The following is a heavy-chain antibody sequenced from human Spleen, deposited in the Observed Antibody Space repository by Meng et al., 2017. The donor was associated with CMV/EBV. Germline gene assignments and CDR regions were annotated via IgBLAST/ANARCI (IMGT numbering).Heavy chain of an antibody. CDR2: IRSKANSYAT. J-gene: IGHJ3*02. D-gene: IGHD3-10*01. V-gene: IGHV3-73*01. Sequence: GGSLRLSCAASGFTFSGSAMHWVRQASGKGLEWVGRIRSKANSYATAYAASVKGRFTISRDDSKNTAYLQMNSLKTEDTAVYYCTREVTMVRGNDAFDIWDQGTMVTVSS. CDR1: GFTFSGSA. CDR3: TREVTMVRGNDAFDI.